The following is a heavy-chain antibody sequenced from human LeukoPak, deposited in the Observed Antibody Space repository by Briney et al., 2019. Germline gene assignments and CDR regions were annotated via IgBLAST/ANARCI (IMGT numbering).Heavy chain of an antibody. J-gene: IGHJ5*02. CDR1: GFTVSSNY. CDR2: IYSGGST. CDR3: ARERHQLLSSWFDP. Sequence: GGSLRLSCAASGFTVSSNYMSWVRQAPGKGLEWVSVIYSGGSTYYADSVKGRFTISRDNSKNTLYLQMNSLRAEDTAVYYCARERHQLLSSWFDPWDQGTLVTVSS. D-gene: IGHD2-2*01. V-gene: IGHV3-66*01.